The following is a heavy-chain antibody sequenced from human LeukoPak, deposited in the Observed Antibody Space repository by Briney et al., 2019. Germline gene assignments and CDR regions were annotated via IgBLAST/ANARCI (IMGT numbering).Heavy chain of an antibody. Sequence: PGGSLRLSCAASGFTFSSYWMHWVRQAPGKGLEWVSAISGSGGSTYYADSVKGRFTISRDNSKNTLYLQMNSLRAEDTAVYYCAKDGGHSSSWYAPRYGYFQHWGQGTLVTVSS. CDR3: AKDGGHSSSWYAPRYGYFQH. D-gene: IGHD6-13*01. V-gene: IGHV3-23*01. J-gene: IGHJ1*01. CDR1: GFTFSSYW. CDR2: ISGSGGST.